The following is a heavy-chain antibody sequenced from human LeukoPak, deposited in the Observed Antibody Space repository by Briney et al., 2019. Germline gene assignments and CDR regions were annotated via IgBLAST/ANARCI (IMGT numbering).Heavy chain of an antibody. CDR1: GFTFSSYS. CDR2: ISSSSSTI. V-gene: IGHV3-48*04. CDR3: ARGSHQQLGGGDAFDI. D-gene: IGHD6-6*01. Sequence: GGSLRLSCAASGFTFSSYSMNWVRQAPGKGLEWVSYISSSSSTIYYADSVKGRFTISRDNAKNSLYLQMNSLRAEDTAVYYCARGSHQQLGGGDAFDIWGQGTMVTVSS. J-gene: IGHJ3*02.